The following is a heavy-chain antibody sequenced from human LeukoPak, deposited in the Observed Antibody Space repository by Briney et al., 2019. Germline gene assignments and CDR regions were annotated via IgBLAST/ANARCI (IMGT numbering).Heavy chain of an antibody. V-gene: IGHV4-38-2*02. CDR1: GYSISSGYY. CDR3: ARAPRITIFGVVKNWFDP. CDR2: IYHSGST. J-gene: IGHJ5*02. Sequence: TTSETLSLTCTVSGYSISSGYYWGWIRQPPGKGLEWIGSIYHSGSTYYNPSLKSRVTISVDTSKNQFSLKLSSVTAADTAVYYCARAPRITIFGVVKNWFDPWGQGTLVTVSS. D-gene: IGHD3-3*01.